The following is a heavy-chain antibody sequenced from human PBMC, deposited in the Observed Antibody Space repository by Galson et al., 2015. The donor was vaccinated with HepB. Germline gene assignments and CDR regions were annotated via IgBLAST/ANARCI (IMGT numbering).Heavy chain of an antibody. J-gene: IGHJ4*02. D-gene: IGHD2-2*01. CDR2: IYPGDSDT. Sequence: QSGAEVKKPGESLKISCKGSGYSFTSYWIGWVRQMPGKGLEWMGIIYPGDSDTRYSPSFQGQVTISADKSISTAYLQWSSLKASDTAMYYCARHLAGPNPLNLLVVPAAKVDYWGQGTLVTVSS. CDR3: ARHLAGPNPLNLLVVPAAKVDY. CDR1: GYSFTSYW. V-gene: IGHV5-51*01.